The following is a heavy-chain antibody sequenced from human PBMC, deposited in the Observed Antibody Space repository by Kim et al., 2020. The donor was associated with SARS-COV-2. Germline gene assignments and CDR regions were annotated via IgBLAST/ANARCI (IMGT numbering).Heavy chain of an antibody. CDR3: ARDGYDEQYGMDV. D-gene: IGHD5-12*01. V-gene: IGHV1-2*06. CDR2: INPNSGGT. CDR1: GYTFTGYY. Sequence: ASVKVSCKASGYTFTGYYRHWVRQAPGQGLEWMGRINPNSGGTNYAQKFQGRVTMTRDTSISTAYMELSRLRSDDTAVYYCARDGYDEQYGMDVWGQGTTVTVSS. J-gene: IGHJ6*02.